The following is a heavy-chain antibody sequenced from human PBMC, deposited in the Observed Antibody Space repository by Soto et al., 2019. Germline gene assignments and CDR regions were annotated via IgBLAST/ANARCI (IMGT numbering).Heavy chain of an antibody. Sequence: QLQLQESGPGLVKPSETLSLTCTVSGGSISRSNYYWGRIRQPPGKGLEWIGSIYYSGSTNYNSSLKSRVTISVDTSKNQFSLRLSSVTAADTAVYYCASPTLGAFDIWGQGTMVTVSS. D-gene: IGHD3-16*01. CDR3: ASPTLGAFDI. CDR1: GGSISRSNYY. CDR2: IYYSGST. J-gene: IGHJ3*02. V-gene: IGHV4-39*01.